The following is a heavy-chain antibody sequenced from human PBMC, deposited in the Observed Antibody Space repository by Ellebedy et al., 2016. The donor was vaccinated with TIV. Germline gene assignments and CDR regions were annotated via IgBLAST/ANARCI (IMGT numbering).Heavy chain of an antibody. CDR2: IIPILGIA. Sequence: AASVKVSCKASGGTFSSYAISWVRQAPGHGLEWMGRIIPILGIANYAQKFQGRVTITADKSTSTAYMELSSLRSEDTAVYYCTFSVRGLSGSYYGMDVWGQGTTVTVSS. CDR1: GGTFSSYA. CDR3: TFSVRGLSGSYYGMDV. J-gene: IGHJ6*02. D-gene: IGHD3-16*02. V-gene: IGHV1-69*04.